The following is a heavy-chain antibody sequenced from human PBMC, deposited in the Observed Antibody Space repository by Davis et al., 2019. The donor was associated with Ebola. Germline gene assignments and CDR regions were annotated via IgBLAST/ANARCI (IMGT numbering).Heavy chain of an antibody. Sequence: PSETLSLTCAVYGGSFSGYYWSWIRQPPGKGLEWIGEINHSGSTNYNPSLKSRVTISVDTSKNQFSLKLSSVTAADTAVYYCARSWTRRYFDLWGRGTLVTVSS. D-gene: IGHD3/OR15-3a*01. V-gene: IGHV4-34*01. CDR2: INHSGST. CDR1: GGSFSGYY. CDR3: ARSWTRRYFDL. J-gene: IGHJ2*01.